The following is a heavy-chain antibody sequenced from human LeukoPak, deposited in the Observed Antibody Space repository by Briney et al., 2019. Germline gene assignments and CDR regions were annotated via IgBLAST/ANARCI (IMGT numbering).Heavy chain of an antibody. CDR3: ARPSSQYQLPRGHWFDP. CDR1: GFTFSSYA. CDR2: ISYDGSNK. Sequence: PGGSLRLSCAASGFTFSSYAMHWVRQAPGKGLEWVAVISYDGSNKYYADSVQGRFTISRDNSKNTLYLQMNSLRAEDTAVYYCARPSSQYQLPRGHWFDPWGQGTLVTVSS. V-gene: IGHV3-30*04. D-gene: IGHD2-2*01. J-gene: IGHJ5*02.